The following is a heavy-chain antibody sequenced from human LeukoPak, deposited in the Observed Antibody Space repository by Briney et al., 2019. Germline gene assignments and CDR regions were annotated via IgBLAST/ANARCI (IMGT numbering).Heavy chain of an antibody. D-gene: IGHD1-1*01. CDR3: GKDNVQLSPPDVFDI. J-gene: IGHJ3*02. CDR2: ISGSGGST. V-gene: IGHV3-23*01. Sequence: GGSLRLSCAASGFTSSSYAMSGVRQAPGKGLEWVSAISGSGGSTYYADSVKGRFTISRDNSKKTLYLQMNSLRAEDTAVYYSGKDNVQLSPPDVFDIWGQGTMVTVSS. CDR1: GFTSSSYA.